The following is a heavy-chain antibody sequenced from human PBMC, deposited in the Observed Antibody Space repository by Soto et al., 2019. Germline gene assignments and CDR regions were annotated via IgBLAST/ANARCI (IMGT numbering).Heavy chain of an antibody. CDR3: ARGLNYVVY. Sequence: QVHLQQWGAGLLKPSETLSLTCAVYGGSFSGYYWSWLRQPPGKGLEWIGEINQSGSTTYNPSLKCRVTISIDTYTNQFSLKVSSVTAADTAVYYCARGLNYVVYWGQGTLVTVS. J-gene: IGHJ4*02. CDR2: INQSGST. CDR1: GGSFSGYY. D-gene: IGHD3-16*01. V-gene: IGHV4-34*01.